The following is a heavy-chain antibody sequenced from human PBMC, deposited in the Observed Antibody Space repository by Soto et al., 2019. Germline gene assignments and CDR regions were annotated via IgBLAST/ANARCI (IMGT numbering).Heavy chain of an antibody. CDR1: GFNFSSHW. CDR2: INSDGSTT. CDR3: ARDDYGMDV. Sequence: GGSLRLSCAASGFNFSSHWMHWVRQAPGKGLAWVSRINSDGSTTSHADSVKGRFTISRDNAKNTLQLQMNSLRAEDTAVYYCARDDYGMDVWGQGTKVTVS. V-gene: IGHV3-74*01. J-gene: IGHJ6*02.